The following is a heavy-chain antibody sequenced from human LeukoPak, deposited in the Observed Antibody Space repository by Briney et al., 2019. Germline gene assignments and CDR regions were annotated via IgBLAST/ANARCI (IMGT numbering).Heavy chain of an antibody. CDR3: ARPSSLYGGPSEDY. J-gene: IGHJ4*02. CDR1: GDSFTDYW. Sequence: AAAWKISLNASGDSFTDYWTVWVLQMPGRSMVGMGAIYPGDSDTRYSASPDGRVTISADKSVSTTYLQWSSLQPPDTPMYYCARPSSLYGGPSEDYWGKGTLVRVS. CDR2: IYPGDSDT. V-gene: IGHV5-51*02. D-gene: IGHD4-23*01.